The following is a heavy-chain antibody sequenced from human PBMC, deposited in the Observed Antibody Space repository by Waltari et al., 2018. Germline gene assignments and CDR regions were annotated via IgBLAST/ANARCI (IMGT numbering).Heavy chain of an antibody. V-gene: IGHV3-48*03. CDR2: INSRGSTI. D-gene: IGHD5-12*01. CDR3: ARDRDGYKKADL. Sequence: VQLVESGGDLVQPGGSLRLSCAASGFTFSDFEMNWVRQAPGKGLEWFSYINSRGSTIYYADSVKGRFTVSRDNAKSSLYLQMNSLRVEDTAVYYCARDRDGYKKADLWGQGTLVTVSS. J-gene: IGHJ5*02. CDR1: GFTFSDFE.